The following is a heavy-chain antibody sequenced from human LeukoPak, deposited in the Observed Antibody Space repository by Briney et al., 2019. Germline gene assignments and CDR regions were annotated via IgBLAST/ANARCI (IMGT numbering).Heavy chain of an antibody. D-gene: IGHD6-6*01. V-gene: IGHV3-21*01. CDR3: ASGISSSPYFDY. J-gene: IGHJ4*02. Sequence: GGSLRLSCAASGFTFSNAWMNWVRQAPGKGLEWVSFITGSSSYIYYTDSVKGRFTISRDNAKNSLFLQMNSLRDEDTAVYYCASGISSSPYFDYWGQGTLVTVSS. CDR1: GFTFSNAW. CDR2: ITGSSSYI.